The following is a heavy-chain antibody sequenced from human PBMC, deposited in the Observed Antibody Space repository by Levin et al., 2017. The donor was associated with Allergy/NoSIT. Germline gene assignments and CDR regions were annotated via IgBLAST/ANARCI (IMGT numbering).Heavy chain of an antibody. CDR2: INHSGST. CDR1: GGSFSGYY. J-gene: IGHJ4*02. D-gene: IGHD3-22*01. V-gene: IGHV4-34*01. Sequence: SETLSLTCAVYGGSFSGYYWSWIRQPPGKGLEWIGEINHSGSTNYNPSLKSRVTISVDTSKNQFSLKLSSVTAADTAVYYCAVRETYYYDSSGHYTPPFDYWGQGTLVTVSS. CDR3: AVRETYYYDSSGHYTPPFDY.